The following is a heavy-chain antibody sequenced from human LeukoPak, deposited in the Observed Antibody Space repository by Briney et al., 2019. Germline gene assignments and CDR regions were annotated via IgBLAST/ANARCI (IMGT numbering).Heavy chain of an antibody. Sequence: SETLSLTCTVSGGSISSYYWSWIRQPPGKGLEWIGYIYYSGSTNYNPSLKSRVTISVDTSKNQFSLKLSSVTAADTAVYYCARQKTGEDPDLGYCSGDGCYSFHYWGPGTLVTVSS. CDR2: IYYSGST. V-gene: IGHV4-59*01. CDR3: ARQKTGEDPDLGYCSGDGCYSFHY. J-gene: IGHJ4*02. CDR1: GGSISSYY. D-gene: IGHD2-15*01.